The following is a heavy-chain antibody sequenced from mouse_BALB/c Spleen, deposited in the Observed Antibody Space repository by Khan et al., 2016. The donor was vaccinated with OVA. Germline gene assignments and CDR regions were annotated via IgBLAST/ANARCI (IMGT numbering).Heavy chain of an antibody. CDR2: IYPGSVST. D-gene: IGHD2-13*01. J-gene: IGHJ4*01. V-gene: IGHV1-77*01. CDR1: GYIFTDYV. CDR3: SKIYYGDSYAVDD. Sequence: VQLQESGPELVKPGASVKMSCKASGYIFTDYVISWVKQRTGQGLEWIGEIYPGSVSTYYNEKFKGKATLTADTSSNTAYMQLSSLTSEDSAVYFWSKIYYGDSYAVDDWGQGTSVTVSS.